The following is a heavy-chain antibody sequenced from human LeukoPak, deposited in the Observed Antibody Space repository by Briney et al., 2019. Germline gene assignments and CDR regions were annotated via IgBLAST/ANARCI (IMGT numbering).Heavy chain of an antibody. CDR3: ARYQYENYYYYYGMDV. D-gene: IGHD2-2*01. CDR2: IYPGDSDT. V-gene: IGHV5-51*01. J-gene: IGHJ6*02. CDR1: GYSFTSYW. Sequence: PGESLKISCKGSGYSFTSYWTGWVRQMPGKGLEWMGIIYPGDSDTRYSPSFQGQVTISADKSISTAYLQWSSLKASDTAMYYCARYQYENYYYYYGMDVWGQGTTVTVSS.